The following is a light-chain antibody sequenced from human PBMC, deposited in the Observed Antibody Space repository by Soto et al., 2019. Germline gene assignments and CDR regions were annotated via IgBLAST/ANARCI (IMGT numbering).Light chain of an antibody. CDR1: QSVDTL. V-gene: IGKV3-15*01. CDR3: QQYQYWPPRT. Sequence: VMTQSPGTLSVSPGERATLSCRASQSVDTLLAWYQQRPGLAPRLLISDASTRATGVSARFSGSGSGTEFTLTISSLQSEDSALYYCQQYQYWPPRTFGQGTKVEI. CDR2: DAS. J-gene: IGKJ1*01.